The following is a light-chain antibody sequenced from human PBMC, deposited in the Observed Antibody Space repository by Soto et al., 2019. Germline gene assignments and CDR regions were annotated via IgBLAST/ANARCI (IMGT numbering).Light chain of an antibody. V-gene: IGLV2-18*02. Sequence: QSVLTQPPSVSGSPGQSVTISCTGTSSDVGGYNRVSWYQQPPGTAPKLMIYEVTNRPSGVPDRFSGSRSGNTASLTISGLQAEDEADYYCSSYTSSSTSVVFGGGTQLTVL. CDR3: SSYTSSSTSVV. CDR2: EVT. J-gene: IGLJ2*01. CDR1: SSDVGGYNR.